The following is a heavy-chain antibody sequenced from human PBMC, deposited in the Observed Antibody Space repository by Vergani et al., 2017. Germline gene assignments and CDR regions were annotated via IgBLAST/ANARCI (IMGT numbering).Heavy chain of an antibody. CDR1: GYIFSNFW. J-gene: IGHJ3*01. D-gene: IGHD3-10*01. CDR3: ASGGHGSENGGALQL. V-gene: IGHV5-51*01. CDR2: IYPGDSEV. Sequence: EKQLVQSGSETKQPGESLKISCQAFGYIFSNFWIGWVRQRPGRGLEWMGIIYPGDSEVKSNPTFRGQVIFSVDTSVNTAYLQWRSLQASDTAIYFCASGGHGSENGGALQLWGQGTNITVSS.